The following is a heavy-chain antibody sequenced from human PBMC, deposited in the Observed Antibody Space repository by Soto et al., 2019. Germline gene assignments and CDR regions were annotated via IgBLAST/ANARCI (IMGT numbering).Heavy chain of an antibody. CDR1: GYTFTSYA. J-gene: IGHJ4*02. Sequence: QVQLVQSGAEVKKPGASVKVSCKASGYTFTSYAMHWVRQAPGQRLEWMGWINAGNGNTKYSQKFQGRVTITRDTSASTAYMELSTPRSEDTAVYYCARCSGYCYVDYWGQGTLVTVSS. D-gene: IGHD3-22*01. CDR3: ARCSGYCYVDY. CDR2: INAGNGNT. V-gene: IGHV1-3*01.